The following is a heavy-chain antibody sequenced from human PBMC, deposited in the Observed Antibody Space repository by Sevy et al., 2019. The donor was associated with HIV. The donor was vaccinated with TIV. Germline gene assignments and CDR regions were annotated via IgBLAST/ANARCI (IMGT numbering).Heavy chain of an antibody. Sequence: SETLSLTCTVSCGSITSLYWNWIRQPPGKGLEWIANIYYNGHINYNPSLKSRVTLSLETSKNQFSLRLSSVTAADTAMYYCAGENAWGRGYSWGQGTLVTVSS. J-gene: IGHJ4*02. CDR1: CGSITSLY. CDR3: AGENAWGRGYS. V-gene: IGHV4-59*08. CDR2: IYYNGHI. D-gene: IGHD1-26*01.